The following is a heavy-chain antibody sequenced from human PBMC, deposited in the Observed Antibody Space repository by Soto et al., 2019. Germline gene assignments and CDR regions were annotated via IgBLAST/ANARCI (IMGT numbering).Heavy chain of an antibody. CDR3: AGGALGYCSSTSCYTGMRGFFDY. D-gene: IGHD2-2*02. Sequence: ASVKVSCKASGYTFTGYYMHWVRQAPGQGLEWMGWINPNSGGTNYAQKFQGRVTMTRDTSISTAYMELSRLRSDDTAVYYCAGGALGYCSSTSCYTGMRGFFDYWGQGTLVTVSS. V-gene: IGHV1-2*02. CDR2: INPNSGGT. J-gene: IGHJ4*02. CDR1: GYTFTGYY.